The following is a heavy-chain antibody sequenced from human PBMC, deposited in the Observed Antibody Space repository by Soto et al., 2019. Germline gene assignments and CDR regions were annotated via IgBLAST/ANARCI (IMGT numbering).Heavy chain of an antibody. V-gene: IGHV4-39*01. CDR2: IYYSGST. CDR1: GGSISSSSYY. CDR3: ARLRAYYYGMDV. Sequence: SETLSLTCTVSGGSISSSSYYWGWIRQPPGKGLEWIGSIYYSGSTYYNPSLKSRVTISVDTSKNQLSLKLSSVTAADTAVYYCARLRAYYYGMDVWGQGTTVTVSS. J-gene: IGHJ6*02.